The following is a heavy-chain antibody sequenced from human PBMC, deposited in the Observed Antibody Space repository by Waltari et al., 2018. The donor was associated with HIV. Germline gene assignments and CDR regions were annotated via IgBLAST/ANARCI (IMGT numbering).Heavy chain of an antibody. Sequence: QVHLVEAGGGVVKPGRSLRLSCAASGFSIRTYVMPWFRQAPGKGLEWVGDISYDGSHKYHADSVKGRFTISRDNSRNTLYLQMNSLRPEDTAVYFCAREFYYDSTGYNSGFDYWGQGTLVTVSS. V-gene: IGHV3-30*01. J-gene: IGHJ4*02. CDR2: ISYDGSHK. CDR3: AREFYYDSTGYNSGFDY. D-gene: IGHD3-22*01. CDR1: GFSIRTYV.